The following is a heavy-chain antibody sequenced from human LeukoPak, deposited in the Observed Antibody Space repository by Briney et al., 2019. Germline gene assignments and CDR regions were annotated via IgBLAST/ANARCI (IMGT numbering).Heavy chain of an antibody. CDR2: IGASSSTI. CDR1: GFTFSSYS. J-gene: IGHJ3*02. Sequence: PGSSLRLSCAASGFTFSSYSMNWVRQAPGKGLEWVSYIGASSSTIYYADSVKGRFTISRDNAKNSLYLQMNSLRAEDTAVYYCARDYYDSSGYHGAFDIWGQGTMVTVSS. CDR3: ARDYYDSSGYHGAFDI. D-gene: IGHD3-22*01. V-gene: IGHV3-48*04.